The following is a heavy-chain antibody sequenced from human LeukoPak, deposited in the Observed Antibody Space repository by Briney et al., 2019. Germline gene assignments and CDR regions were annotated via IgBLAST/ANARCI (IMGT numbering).Heavy chain of an antibody. J-gene: IGHJ4*02. Sequence: SETLSLTCAVYGGSFSAYYWSWIRQPPGKGLEWIGEINHSGSTNYNPSLKSRVTISVDTSKNQLSLKLSSVTAADTAVYYCARLIVGATPDYWGQGTLVTVPS. CDR2: INHSGST. CDR3: ARLIVGATPDY. CDR1: GGSFSAYY. D-gene: IGHD1-26*01. V-gene: IGHV4-34*01.